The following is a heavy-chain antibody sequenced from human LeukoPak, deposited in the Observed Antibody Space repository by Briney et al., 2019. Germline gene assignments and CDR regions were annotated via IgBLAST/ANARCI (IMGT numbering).Heavy chain of an antibody. J-gene: IGHJ4*02. D-gene: IGHD6-13*01. Sequence: ASVKVSCKASGGTFSSYAISWVRQAPGQGLEWMGGIIPIFGTANYAQKFQGRVTITVDESTSTAYMELSSLRSEDTAVYYCARAEAAAGTEDYWGQGTLVTVSS. CDR1: GGTFSSYA. V-gene: IGHV1-69*13. CDR2: IIPIFGTA. CDR3: ARAEAAAGTEDY.